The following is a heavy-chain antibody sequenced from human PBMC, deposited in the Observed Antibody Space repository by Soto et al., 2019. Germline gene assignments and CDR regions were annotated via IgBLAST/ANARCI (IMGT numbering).Heavy chain of an antibody. CDR3: ARSIVVVTAIDY. V-gene: IGHV1-3*01. CDR1: GYTFTSYA. J-gene: IGHJ4*02. D-gene: IGHD2-21*02. CDR2: INAGNGNT. Sequence: ASVKVSCKASGYTFTSYAMHWVRQAPRQRLEWMGWINAGNGNTKYSQKFQGRVTITRDTSASTAYMELSSLRSEDTAVYYCARSIVVVTAIDYWGQGTLVTVSS.